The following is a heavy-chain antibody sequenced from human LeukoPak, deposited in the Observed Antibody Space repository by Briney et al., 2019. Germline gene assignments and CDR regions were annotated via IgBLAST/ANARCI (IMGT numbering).Heavy chain of an antibody. J-gene: IGHJ4*02. CDR1: GFTFSSYG. CDR3: AKDEKRYYDILTGYPHPDY. CDR2: ISYDGSNK. D-gene: IGHD3-9*01. Sequence: GRSLRLSCAAPGFTFSSYGMHWVRQAPGKGLEWVAVISYDGSNKYYADSVKGRFTISRDNSKNTLYLQMSSLRAEDTAVYCCAKDEKRYYDILTGYPHPDYWGQGTLVTVSS. V-gene: IGHV3-30*18.